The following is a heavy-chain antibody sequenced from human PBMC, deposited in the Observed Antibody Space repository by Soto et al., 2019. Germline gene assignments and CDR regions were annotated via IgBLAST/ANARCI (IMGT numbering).Heavy chain of an antibody. V-gene: IGHV5-10-1*01. CDR1: GYNFSNYY. D-gene: IGHD4-17*01. Sequence: GESLKISCEGSGYNFSNYYISWLRHFPWKGLEWMGRVDPSDSYTNYSPSFEGHVSISADMSINNALLTLRSLKASDSGMYYCATLKGDYGDYDSCGQGTLVTASS. CDR3: ATLKGDYGDYDS. J-gene: IGHJ4*02. CDR2: VDPSDSYT.